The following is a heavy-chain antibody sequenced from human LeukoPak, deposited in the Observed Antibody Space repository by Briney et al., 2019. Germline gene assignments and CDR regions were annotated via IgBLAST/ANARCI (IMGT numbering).Heavy chain of an antibody. V-gene: IGHV4-34*01. CDR1: GGSFSGYY. CDR2: INHSGST. J-gene: IGHJ6*03. Sequence: SETLSLTCAVSGGSFSGYYWNWIRQPPGKGLEWIGEINHSGSTNYNPSLKSRVTISVDTSKNQFSLKLSSVTAADTAVYYCARLHPLRRGHYYYYMDVWGKGTTVTVSS. CDR3: ARLHPLRRGHYYYYMDV. D-gene: IGHD4-17*01.